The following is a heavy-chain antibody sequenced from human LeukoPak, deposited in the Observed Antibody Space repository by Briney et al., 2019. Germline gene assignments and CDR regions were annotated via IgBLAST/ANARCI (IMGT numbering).Heavy chain of an antibody. D-gene: IGHD3-3*01. J-gene: IGHJ4*02. V-gene: IGHV3-21*01. CDR2: ISSSSSYI. CDR1: GFPFSGYS. Sequence: GGSLGLSCEASGFPFSGYSMNWVPKAPGKGLEWVSSISSSSSYIYYADSVKGRFTISRDNAKNSLYLQMNSLRAEDTAVYYCARGVDFWSGYYGGYSWGQGTLVTVSS. CDR3: ARGVDFWSGYYGGYS.